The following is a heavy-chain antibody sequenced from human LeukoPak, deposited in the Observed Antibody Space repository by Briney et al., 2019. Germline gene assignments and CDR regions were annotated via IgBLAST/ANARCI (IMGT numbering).Heavy chain of an antibody. V-gene: IGHV3-21*01. J-gene: IGHJ4*02. Sequence: GGSLRLSCAASGFTFSSYSMNWVRQAPGKGLEWVSSISSSSSYIYYADSAKGRFTISRDNAKNSLYLQMNSLRAEDTAVYYCARGSSSSWYYWGQGTLVTVSS. CDR1: GFTFSSYS. CDR3: ARGSSSSWYY. D-gene: IGHD6-13*01. CDR2: ISSSSSYI.